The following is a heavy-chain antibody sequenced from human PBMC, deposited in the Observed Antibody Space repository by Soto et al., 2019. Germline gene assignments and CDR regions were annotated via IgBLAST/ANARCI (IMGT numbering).Heavy chain of an antibody. D-gene: IGHD6-19*01. Sequence: QVQLVQSGAEVKKPGSSVKVSCKASGGTFSSYIIGWVRQAPGQGLEWMGRIIPIVGIANYAQRFQGRVTITADKSTSTAYMEMSSLRSEDTAVYYCARGGVAGFDPWGQGTLVTVSS. CDR2: IIPIVGIA. J-gene: IGHJ5*02. V-gene: IGHV1-69*02. CDR3: ARGGVAGFDP. CDR1: GGTFSSYI.